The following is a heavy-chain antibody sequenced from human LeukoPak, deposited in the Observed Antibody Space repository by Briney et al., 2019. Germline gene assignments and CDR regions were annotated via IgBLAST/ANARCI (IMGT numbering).Heavy chain of an antibody. CDR2: LSKSGNT. V-gene: IGHV4-59*01. CDR1: GDSISSYY. J-gene: IGHJ3*02. CDR3: ARARYVNSFYAFDI. Sequence: SETLSLTCTVSGDSISSYYWSWIRQPPGKGLEWIGYLSKSGNTNYSPSLKSRVTIFGDTSKNQFFLKLSSVTAADTAMYYCARARYVNSFYAFDIWGQGTLVTVSS. D-gene: IGHD3-9*01.